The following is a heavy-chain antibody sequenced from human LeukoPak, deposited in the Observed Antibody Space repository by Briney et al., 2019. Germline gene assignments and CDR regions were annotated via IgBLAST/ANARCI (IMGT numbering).Heavy chain of an antibody. CDR3: AKGSGYSYGYLGY. J-gene: IGHJ4*02. CDR1: GFTFSSYE. D-gene: IGHD5-18*01. V-gene: IGHV3-48*03. CDR2: ISSSGSTI. Sequence: GGSLRLSCAASGFTFSSYEMNWVRQAPGKGLEWVSYISSSGSTIYYADSVKGRFTISRDNAKNSLYLQMNSLRAEDMALYYCAKGSGYSYGYLGYWGQGTLVTVSS.